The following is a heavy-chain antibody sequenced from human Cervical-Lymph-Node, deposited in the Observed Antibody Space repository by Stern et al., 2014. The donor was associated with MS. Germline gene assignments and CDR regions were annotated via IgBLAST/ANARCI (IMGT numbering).Heavy chain of an antibody. CDR2: ISYDGSKK. CDR3: VSDLGRVIYYYGLDA. Sequence: QVQLVESGGGVVQPGRSLRLSCAASGFTFSSHGIHWVRQAPGKGLEWVAVISYDGSKKYFADSVKGRFTISRDNSKNTLYLQMNSLRAEDTAVYYCVSDLGRVIYYYGLDAWGHGTTVIVSS. J-gene: IGHJ6*02. V-gene: IGHV3-30*03. D-gene: IGHD3-10*01. CDR1: GFTFSSHG.